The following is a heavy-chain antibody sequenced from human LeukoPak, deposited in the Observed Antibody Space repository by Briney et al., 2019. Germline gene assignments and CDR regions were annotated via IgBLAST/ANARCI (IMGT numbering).Heavy chain of an antibody. CDR3: ARAHRSGYLDY. Sequence: PGGSLRLSCAASGFTFSSYAMHWVRQAPGKGLEWVAVISYDGSNKYYADSVKGRFTISRDNSKNTLYLQMNSLRAEDTAVYYCARAHRSGYLDYWGQGTLVTVSS. CDR1: GFTFSSYA. V-gene: IGHV3-30*04. J-gene: IGHJ4*02. CDR2: ISYDGSNK. D-gene: IGHD2-15*01.